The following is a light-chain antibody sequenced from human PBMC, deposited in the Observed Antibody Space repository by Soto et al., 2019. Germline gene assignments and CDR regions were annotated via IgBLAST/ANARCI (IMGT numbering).Light chain of an antibody. CDR1: RSVSDSY. V-gene: IGKV3-20*01. CDR3: QHYGSSQYT. J-gene: IGKJ2*01. CDR2: GTF. Sequence: EIVLTQSPGTLSLSPGERATLSCRASRSVSDSYIAWYQQKPGQAPRLLIYGTFTRATGIPDRFSGSGSGTDFPLTISRLEPEDFAVFYCQHYGSSQYTFGQGTKLEFK.